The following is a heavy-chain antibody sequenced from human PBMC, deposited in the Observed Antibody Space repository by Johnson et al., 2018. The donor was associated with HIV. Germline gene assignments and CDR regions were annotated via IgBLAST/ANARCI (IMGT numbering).Heavy chain of an antibody. D-gene: IGHD3-3*01. CDR1: GFTFSSYA. CDR3: ARQPDNFWSSDAFDI. CDR2: ISSSGSTI. V-gene: IGHV3-48*04. Sequence: MQLVESGGGLVQPGGSLRLSCAASGFTFSSYAMSWVRQAPGKGLEWVSAISSSGSTIYYADSVVKGRFTISRDNAKNSVFLQMNSLRVEDTAIYYCARQPDNFWSSDAFDIWGQGTMVTVSS. J-gene: IGHJ3*02.